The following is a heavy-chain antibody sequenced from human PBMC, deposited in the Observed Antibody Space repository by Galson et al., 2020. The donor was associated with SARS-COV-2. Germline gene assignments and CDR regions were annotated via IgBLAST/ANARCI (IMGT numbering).Heavy chain of an antibody. CDR2: ISYSGSA. D-gene: IGHD4-17*01. CDR1: DGPMSSYY. V-gene: IGHV4-59*01. J-gene: IGHJ6*02. Sequence: ETSETLYLTCSVSDGPMSSYYWSWIRQPPGKGLEWIGYISYSGSAHYNPSIRSRVTISVDLSKNQFSLKVTSVTAADTAVYYCARDPAPLYGDNYYYGMDVWGRGTTVTVSS. CDR3: ARDPAPLYGDNYYYGMDV.